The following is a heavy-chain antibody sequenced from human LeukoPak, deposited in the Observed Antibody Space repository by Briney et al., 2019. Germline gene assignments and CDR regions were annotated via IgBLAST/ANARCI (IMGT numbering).Heavy chain of an antibody. CDR1: GLTYSSSW. V-gene: IGHV3-7*01. Sequence: GGSLRLSCVASGLTYSSSWMTWARQAPGKGLEWVATIKDDGSDKYYVDSVKGRFSISRDNAKSSLYLQMNSLRLEDTAMYYCADLGYSDWGQGTVVTVSS. D-gene: IGHD5-18*01. CDR2: IKDDGSDK. CDR3: ADLGYSD. J-gene: IGHJ4*02.